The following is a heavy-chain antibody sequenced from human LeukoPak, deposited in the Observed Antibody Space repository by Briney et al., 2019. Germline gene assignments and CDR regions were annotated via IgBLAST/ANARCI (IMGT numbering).Heavy chain of an antibody. CDR2: ITWDGSTT. J-gene: IGHJ2*01. V-gene: IGHV3-43*02. Sequence: GGSLRLSCAASGFTFHDYAIHWVRQAPGRGLEWVSRITWDGSTTYYADSVKGRFTISRDHGKTSLYLQMHSLRTEDTAPYSCAKDDATTAFWHLHLWGRGTLVTVSS. D-gene: IGHD4-17*01. CDR3: AKDDATTAFWHLHL. CDR1: GFTFHDYA.